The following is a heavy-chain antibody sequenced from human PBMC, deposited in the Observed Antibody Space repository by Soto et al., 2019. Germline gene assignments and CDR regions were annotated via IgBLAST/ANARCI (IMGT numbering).Heavy chain of an antibody. V-gene: IGHV1-69*01. J-gene: IGHJ3*02. CDR1: GGTFSSYA. Sequence: QVQLVQSGAEVKKPGSSVKVSCKASGGTFSSYAISWVRQAPGQGLEWMGGIIPIFGTANYAQKFQGRVTITADESTSTAYMELRSLRSEDAAVYYCARAKSLGITGATLDAFDIWGQGTMVTFSS. D-gene: IGHD1-20*01. CDR2: IIPIFGTA. CDR3: ARAKSLGITGATLDAFDI.